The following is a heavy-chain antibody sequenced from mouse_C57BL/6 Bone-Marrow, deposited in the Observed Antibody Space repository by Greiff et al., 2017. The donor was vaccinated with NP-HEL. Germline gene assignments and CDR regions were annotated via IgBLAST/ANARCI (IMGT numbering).Heavy chain of an antibody. V-gene: IGHV1-42*01. J-gene: IGHJ4*01. Sequence: EVQLQQSGPELVKPGASVKISCKASGYSFTGYYMNWVKQSPEKSLEWIGEINPSTGGTTYNQKFKAKATLTVDKSSSTAYMQLKSLTSEDSADYYCAIIYYDYDGVWGQGTSVTVSS. CDR2: INPSTGGT. CDR1: GYSFTGYY. D-gene: IGHD2-4*01. CDR3: AIIYYDYDGV.